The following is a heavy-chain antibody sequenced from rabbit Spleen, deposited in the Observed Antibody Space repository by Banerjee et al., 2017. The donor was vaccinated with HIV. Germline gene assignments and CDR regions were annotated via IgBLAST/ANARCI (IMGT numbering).Heavy chain of an antibody. V-gene: IGHV1S7*01. CDR2: IDPVFGIT. J-gene: IGHJ4*01. CDR1: GFTISNYY. CDR3: ARDGAGGSYFAL. D-gene: IGHD8-1*01. Sequence: QLEESGGRLVQPGGSLTLSCKAYGFTISNYYMNWVRQAPGKGLEWIGYIDPVFGITYYANWVNGRFSISRENAQNTVFLQMTSLTAADTATYFCARDGAGGSYFALWGQGTLVTVS.